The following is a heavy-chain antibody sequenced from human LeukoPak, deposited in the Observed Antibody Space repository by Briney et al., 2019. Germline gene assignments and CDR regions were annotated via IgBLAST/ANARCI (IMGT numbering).Heavy chain of an antibody. V-gene: IGHV6-1*01. CDR2: TYYRSKWSN. CDR3: ARVSGGVFEY. Sequence: SQTLSLTCAISGDSVSSNRVNWNWIRQSPSRGLEWLGRTYYRSKWSNDYSESVKSRITISPDTSKNQFSLQLKSVTPEDTAVYYCARVSGGVFEYWGQGTLVTVSS. D-gene: IGHD2-8*02. CDR1: GDSVSSNRVN. J-gene: IGHJ4*02.